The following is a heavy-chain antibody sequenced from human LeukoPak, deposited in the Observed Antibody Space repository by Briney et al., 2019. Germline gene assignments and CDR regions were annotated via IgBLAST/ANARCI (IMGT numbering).Heavy chain of an antibody. CDR1: GYSFTSYW. D-gene: IGHD2-15*01. CDR2: ISGSGGST. V-gene: IGHV3-23*01. J-gene: IGHJ3*02. Sequence: GESLKISCKGSGYSFTSYWIGWVRQAPGKGLEWVSAISGSGGSTYYADSVKGRFTISRDNSKNTLYLQMNSLRAEDTAVYYCAKVSGSIVVVVAATPWAFDIWGQGTMVTVSS. CDR3: AKVSGSIVVVVAATPWAFDI.